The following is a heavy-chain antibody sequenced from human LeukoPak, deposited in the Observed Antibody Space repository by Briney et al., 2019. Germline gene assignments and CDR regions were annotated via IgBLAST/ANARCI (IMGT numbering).Heavy chain of an antibody. D-gene: IGHD3-22*01. Sequence: SETLSLTCTVSGVSISSYYWTWIRQSAGKGLEWIGRIYTSGSTYYNPSLKSRVSMSVDTSKNQFSLKLSSVTAADTAVYYCAREVIGSFLDYWGQGTLVTVSS. CDR1: GVSISSYY. J-gene: IGHJ4*02. CDR3: AREVIGSFLDY. V-gene: IGHV4-4*07. CDR2: IYTSGST.